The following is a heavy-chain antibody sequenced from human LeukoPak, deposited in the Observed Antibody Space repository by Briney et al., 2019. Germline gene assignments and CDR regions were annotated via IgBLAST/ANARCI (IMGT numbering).Heavy chain of an antibody. J-gene: IGHJ3*02. CDR2: IYYSGST. CDR3: ARDGGSNSYDSSGGAFDI. V-gene: IGHV4-59*12. Sequence: SETLPLTCTVSGGSISSYYWSWIRQPPGKGLEWIGYIYYSGSTNYNPSLKSRVTISVDTSKNQFSLKLSSVTAADTAVYYCARDGGSNSYDSSGGAFDIWGQGTMVTVSS. CDR1: GGSISSYY. D-gene: IGHD3-22*01.